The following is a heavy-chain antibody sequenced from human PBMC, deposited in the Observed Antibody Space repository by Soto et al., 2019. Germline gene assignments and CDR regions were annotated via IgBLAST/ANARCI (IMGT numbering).Heavy chain of an antibody. V-gene: IGHV1-18*01. CDR3: ARVTSCCNQNNWFDP. CDR1: GYTFTSYG. CDR2: ISAYNGNT. J-gene: IGHJ5*02. D-gene: IGHD2-2*01. Sequence: ASVKVSCKASGYTFTSYGISWVRQAPGQGLEWMGWISAYNGNTNYAQKLQGRVTMTTDTSTSTAYMELRGLRSDDTAVYYCARVTSCCNQNNWFDPWGQGTLVTVSS.